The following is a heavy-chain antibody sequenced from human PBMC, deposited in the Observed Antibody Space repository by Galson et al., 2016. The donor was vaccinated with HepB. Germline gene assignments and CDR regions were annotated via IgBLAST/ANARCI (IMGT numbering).Heavy chain of an antibody. CDR2: INGDGSST. J-gene: IGHJ4*02. V-gene: IGHV3-74*01. CDR1: GFTFSSYW. CDR3: ATLSTPEDY. D-gene: IGHD2-2*01. Sequence: SLRLSCAASGFTFSSYWMHWVRQTPGKGLVWVSRINGDGSSTNYADSVKGRFTISRENAKNTLFLQMNSLRAEDTAVYYCATLSTPEDYWGQGTLVTVSS.